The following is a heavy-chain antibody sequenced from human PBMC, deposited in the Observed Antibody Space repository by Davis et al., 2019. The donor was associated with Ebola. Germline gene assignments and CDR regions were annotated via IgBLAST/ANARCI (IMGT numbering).Heavy chain of an antibody. Sequence: ASVKVSCKASGYTFTSYGISWVRQAPGQGLEWVGWISVYNGNTNYAQKLQGRVTMTTDTSTGTAYMELRSLRSDDTAVYFCARTSIVGTTTTASDIWGQGTRVNVSS. CDR3: ARTSIVGTTTTASDI. CDR2: ISVYNGNT. D-gene: IGHD1-26*01. CDR1: GYTFTSYG. V-gene: IGHV1-18*04. J-gene: IGHJ3*02.